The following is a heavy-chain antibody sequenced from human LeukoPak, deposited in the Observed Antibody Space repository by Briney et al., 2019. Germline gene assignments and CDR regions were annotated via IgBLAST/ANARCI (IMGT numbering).Heavy chain of an antibody. V-gene: IGHV1-8*01. J-gene: IGHJ4*02. CDR1: GYTFTSYD. D-gene: IGHD3-22*01. CDR3: ARDLLDYHFDSSGYFGF. CDR2: MNPNSGNT. Sequence: GASVKVSCKASGYTFTSYDINWVRQATGQGLEWMGWMNPNSGNTGYAQKFQGRVTMTRNTSISTAYMELSSLRSEDTAVYYCARDLLDYHFDSSGYFGFWGQGTLVTVSS.